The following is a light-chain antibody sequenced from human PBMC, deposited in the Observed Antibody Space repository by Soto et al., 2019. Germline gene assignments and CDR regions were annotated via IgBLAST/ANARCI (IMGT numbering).Light chain of an antibody. CDR1: QSISSW. Sequence: DIQVTQSPATLSSSLGDRVTITCGASQSISSWLAWYQQKPGKAPKLLIYDASSLESGVPSRFRGSGSGTEFTLTISSLQPDDFETDYCQQYNTYPWTFGQGTKVDIK. CDR3: QQYNTYPWT. J-gene: IGKJ1*01. V-gene: IGKV1-5*01. CDR2: DAS.